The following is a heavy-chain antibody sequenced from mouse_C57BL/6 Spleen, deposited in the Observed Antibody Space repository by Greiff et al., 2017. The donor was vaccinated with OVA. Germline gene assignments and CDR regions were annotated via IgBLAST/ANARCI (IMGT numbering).Heavy chain of an antibody. CDR2: IDPSDSYT. V-gene: IGHV1-69*01. Sequence: VQLQQSGAELVMPGASVKLSCKASGYTFTSYWMHWVKQRPGQGLEWIGEIDPSDSYTNYNQKFKGKSTLTVDKSSSTAYMQLSSLTSEDSAVYYCARSKAYDGSSFYAMDYWGQGTSVTVSS. CDR3: ARSKAYDGSSFYAMDY. CDR1: GYTFTSYW. J-gene: IGHJ4*01. D-gene: IGHD1-1*01.